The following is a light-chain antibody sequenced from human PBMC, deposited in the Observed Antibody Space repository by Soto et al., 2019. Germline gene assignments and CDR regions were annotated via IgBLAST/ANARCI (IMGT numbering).Light chain of an antibody. Sequence: QSVLTQPPSASGTPGQRVTISCSGSSSNIGSNYVYWYQQLPRTAPKLLLYRDTQRRSGVPDRFSDSKSGTSASLAISGRRSDDEADYYCAAWDDTLSSVVFGGGTKLTVL. J-gene: IGLJ2*01. CDR3: AAWDDTLSSVV. V-gene: IGLV1-47*01. CDR2: RDT. CDR1: SSNIGSNY.